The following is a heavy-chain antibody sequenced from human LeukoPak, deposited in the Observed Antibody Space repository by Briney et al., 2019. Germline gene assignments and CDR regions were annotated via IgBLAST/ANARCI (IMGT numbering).Heavy chain of an antibody. CDR3: ARDHYYGSGSLCDY. D-gene: IGHD3-10*01. Sequence: SETLSLTCTVSGGSISSYYWSWIRQPAGKGLEWIGRIYTSGSTNYNPSLKSRVTMSVDTSKNQFSLKLSSVTAADTAVYYCARDHYYGSGSLCDYWGQGTLVTVSS. CDR1: GGSISSYY. CDR2: IYTSGST. J-gene: IGHJ4*02. V-gene: IGHV4-4*07.